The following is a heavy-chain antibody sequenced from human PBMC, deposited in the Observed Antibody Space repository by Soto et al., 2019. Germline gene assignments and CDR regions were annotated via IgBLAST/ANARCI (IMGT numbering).Heavy chain of an antibody. CDR1: GFTFRNFV. CDR3: AQERGWGVVSPSHDY. CDR2: IRGSGGET. V-gene: IGHV3-23*01. J-gene: IGHJ4*02. Sequence: EVQLLESGGGLVQPGGSLRVSCAASGFTFRNFVMSWVRQAPGKGLEWVSAIRGSGGETFYADSVKGRFTISRDNSRNTLYLQMNSLRDEDTALYFSAQERGWGVVSPSHDYWGRGTLVTVSS. D-gene: IGHD2-21*01.